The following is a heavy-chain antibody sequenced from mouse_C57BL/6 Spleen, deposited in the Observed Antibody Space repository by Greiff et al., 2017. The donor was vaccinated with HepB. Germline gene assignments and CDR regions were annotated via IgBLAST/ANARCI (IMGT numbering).Heavy chain of an antibody. CDR1: GYTFTSYW. CDR3: ARNRGYDGYSYAMDY. V-gene: IGHV1-59*01. CDR2: IDPSDSYT. Sequence: QVQLQQSGAELVRPGTSVKLSCKASGYTFTSYWMHWVKQRPGQGLEWIGVIDPSDSYTNYNQKFKGKATLTVDTSSSTAYMQLSSLTSEDSAVYYCARNRGYDGYSYAMDYWGQGTSVTVSS. J-gene: IGHJ4*01. D-gene: IGHD2-3*01.